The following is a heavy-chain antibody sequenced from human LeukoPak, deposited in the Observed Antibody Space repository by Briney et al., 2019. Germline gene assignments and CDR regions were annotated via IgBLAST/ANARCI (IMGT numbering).Heavy chain of an antibody. V-gene: IGHV1-69*05. CDR2: IIPIFGTA. Sequence: ASVKVSCKASGYTFTAYYMHWVRQAPGQGLEWMGGIIPIFGTANYAQKFQGRVTITTDESTSTAYMELSSLRSEDTAVYYCARDGLRDGYNWGQGTMVTVSS. CDR3: ARDGLRDGYN. J-gene: IGHJ3*01. D-gene: IGHD5-24*01. CDR1: GYTFTAYY.